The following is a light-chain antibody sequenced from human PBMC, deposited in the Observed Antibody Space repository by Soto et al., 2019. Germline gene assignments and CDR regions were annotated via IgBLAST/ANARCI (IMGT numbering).Light chain of an antibody. Sequence: NFMLTQPHSVSESPGKTVTISCTRSSGSIASNYVQWYQQRPGSAPTSVIYDDNQRPSGVPDRFSGSIDSSSNSASLTISGLKTEDGAAYSCHFYDSENVIFGGGTKPTVL. CDR1: SGSIASNY. V-gene: IGLV6-57*04. CDR3: HFYDSENVI. J-gene: IGLJ2*01. CDR2: DDN.